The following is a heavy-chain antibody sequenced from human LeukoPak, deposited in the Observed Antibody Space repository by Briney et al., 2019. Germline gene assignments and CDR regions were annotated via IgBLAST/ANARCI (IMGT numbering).Heavy chain of an antibody. Sequence: SETLSLTCTVSGGSISDHYGSWIRQPPGRGLEWIGYFSNSGTNNYNPSLKGRVTISGETSENQFSLKLSSVTAADTAVYYCARGSNWGDYWGQGTLVSVSS. CDR1: GGSISDHY. D-gene: IGHD7-27*01. V-gene: IGHV4-59*11. J-gene: IGHJ4*02. CDR2: FSNSGTN. CDR3: ARGSNWGDY.